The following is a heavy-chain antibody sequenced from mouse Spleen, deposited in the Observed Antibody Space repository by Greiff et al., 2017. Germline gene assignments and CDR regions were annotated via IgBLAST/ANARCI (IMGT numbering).Heavy chain of an antibody. CDR3: TTLAK. CDR2: IDPENGDT. CDR1: GFNIKDYY. V-gene: IGHV14-4*01. Sequence: EVQLQQSGAELVRPGASVKLSCTASGFNIKDYYMHWVKQRPEQGLEWIGWIDPENGDTEYASNFQGKATITADTSSNTAYLQLSSLTSEDTTVYYCTTLAKGGQGTLVTVSA. J-gene: IGHJ3*01. D-gene: IGHD6-1*01.